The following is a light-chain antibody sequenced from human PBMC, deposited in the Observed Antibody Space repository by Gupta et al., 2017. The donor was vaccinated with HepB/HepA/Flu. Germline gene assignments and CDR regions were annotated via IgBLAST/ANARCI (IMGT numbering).Light chain of an antibody. CDR2: AAA. Sequence: DIQLTQSPSFLSASVGDRVTITGRASQGISSYLAWYQQKPGKAPKLLIYAAATVKSGVPSRFRGRGYGTEFTLTITNRQTDDFATSFRKQLKSYLLFILGEGTKV. CDR1: QGISSY. CDR3: KQLKSYLLFI. V-gene: IGKV1-9*01. J-gene: IGKJ4*01.